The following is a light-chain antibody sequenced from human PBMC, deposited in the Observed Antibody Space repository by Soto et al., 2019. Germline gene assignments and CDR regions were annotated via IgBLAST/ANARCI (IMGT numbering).Light chain of an antibody. V-gene: IGLV1-47*01. Sequence: QSVLTQPPSTSGTPGQRVTISCSGSSSNIENNYVYWYQQLPGAAPKLLIYANDKLPSGVPDRVSGFKSGTSASLAISGLRSDDETDYFCAVWDDRLSAWVLGGGTQRTVL. CDR2: AND. CDR3: AVWDDRLSAWV. J-gene: IGLJ3*02. CDR1: SSNIENNY.